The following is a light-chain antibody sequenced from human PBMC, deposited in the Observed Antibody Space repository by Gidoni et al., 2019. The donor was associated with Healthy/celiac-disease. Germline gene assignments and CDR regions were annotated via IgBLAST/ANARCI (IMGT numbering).Light chain of an antibody. CDR2: EVS. CDR1: SSDVGGYNY. V-gene: IGLV2-14*01. Sequence: SALTPPASLPGSPGQSITISCTGTSSDVGGYNYVSWYQQHPGKAPKLMIYEVSNRPSGVSNRFSGSKSGNTASLTISGLQAEDEADYYCSSYTSSSTLGVFGGGTKLTVL. CDR3: SSYTSSSTLGV. J-gene: IGLJ3*02.